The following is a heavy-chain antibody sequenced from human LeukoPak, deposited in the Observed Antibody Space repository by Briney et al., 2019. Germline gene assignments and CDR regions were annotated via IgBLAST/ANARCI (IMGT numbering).Heavy chain of an antibody. J-gene: IGHJ4*02. Sequence: GGSLRLSCAASGFTFSSFWMHWVRRAPGKGLVWVSHTNSDGSTTDYADSVRSRFTISRDNAKNTLYLHMNSLTVEDTAVYYCGRGMRDYYGLDYWGQGILVTVSS. CDR1: GFTFSSFW. CDR3: GRGMRDYYGLDY. D-gene: IGHD3-10*01. V-gene: IGHV3-74*01. CDR2: TNSDGSTT.